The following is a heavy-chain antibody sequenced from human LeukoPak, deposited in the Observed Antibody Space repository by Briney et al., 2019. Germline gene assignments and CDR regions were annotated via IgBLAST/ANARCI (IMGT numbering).Heavy chain of an antibody. J-gene: IGHJ6*03. V-gene: IGHV3-48*03. CDR3: ARTPTSRKRFLGGAATGTDYYYYYYMDV. CDR2: ISSSGSTI. CDR1: GFTFSSYE. D-gene: IGHD6-13*01. Sequence: GGSLRLSCAASGFTFSSYEMNWVRQAPGKGLEWVSYISSSGSTIYYADSVKGRFTISRDNAKNSLYLQMNSLRAEDTAVYYCARTPTSRKRFLGGAATGTDYYYYYYMDVWGKGTTVTISS.